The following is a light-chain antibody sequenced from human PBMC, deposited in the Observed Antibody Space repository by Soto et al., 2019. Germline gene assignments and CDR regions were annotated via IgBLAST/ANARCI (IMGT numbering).Light chain of an antibody. CDR2: DVS. Sequence: QSALTQPASVSGSPGQSITISCTGTSSDVGGYNYVFWYQQHPGKAPKLMIYDVSNRPSGVSNRFSGSKSGTTASLTISGLQAEDEADYYFSSYTSSSTLVVFGGGTKLTVL. J-gene: IGLJ2*01. CDR1: SSDVGGYNY. CDR3: SSYTSSSTLVV. V-gene: IGLV2-14*01.